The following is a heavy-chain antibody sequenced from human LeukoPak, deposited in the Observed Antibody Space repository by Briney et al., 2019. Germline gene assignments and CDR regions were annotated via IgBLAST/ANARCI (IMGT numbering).Heavy chain of an antibody. D-gene: IGHD4/OR15-4a*01. V-gene: IGHV6-1*01. CDR3: ASSDNYGGDAFDI. CDR2: TYYRSKWYN. CDR1: GDSVSSKSAA. Sequence: SQTLSLTCAISGDSVSSKSAAWNWIRQSPSRGLEWLGRTYYRSKWYNDYAVSVKGRITINPDTSKNQFSLQLNSVPPEDTAVYYCASSDNYGGDAFDIWGQGTMVIVSS. J-gene: IGHJ3*02.